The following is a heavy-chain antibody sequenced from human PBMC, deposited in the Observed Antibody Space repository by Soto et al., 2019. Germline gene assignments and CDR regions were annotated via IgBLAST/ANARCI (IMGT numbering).Heavy chain of an antibody. V-gene: IGHV3-23*01. CDR2: SSGRGGSS. CDR3: AKGSIEYSASVDY. Sequence: EVQLLESGGGLIQPGGSLRLSCSASGFSFSSYAMMWVRQAPGKGLEWVSVSSGRGGSSYFADSAKGRFTISRDISKNMLYLEMDCLRAEDTAIYFCAKGSIEYSASVDYWGKGTLFIVSS. J-gene: IGHJ4*02. CDR1: GFSFSSYA. D-gene: IGHD1-26*01.